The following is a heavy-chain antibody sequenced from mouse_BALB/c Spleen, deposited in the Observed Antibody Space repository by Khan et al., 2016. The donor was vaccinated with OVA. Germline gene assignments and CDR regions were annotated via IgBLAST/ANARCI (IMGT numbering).Heavy chain of an antibody. CDR2: VDPFSGGT. CDR1: GYSFTSYY. J-gene: IGHJ3*01. V-gene: IGHV1S135*01. Sequence: VQLKQSGPELMKPGASVKISCKASGYSFTSYYLHWVMQSHGESLEWIGYVDPFSGGTTYNQKFKGKATLTVDKSSSTAYMHLSNLTSEDSAVYYCTRHGYVAGFTYWGQGTLVTVSA. D-gene: IGHD2-2*01. CDR3: TRHGYVAGFTY.